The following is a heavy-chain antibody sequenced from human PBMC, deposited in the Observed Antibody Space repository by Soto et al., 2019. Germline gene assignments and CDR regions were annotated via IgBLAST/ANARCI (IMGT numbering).Heavy chain of an antibody. D-gene: IGHD4-4*01. V-gene: IGHV3-30-3*01. CDR3: ARGPSNGGFDI. Sequence: QLQLVESGGGVVQPGTSLRLSCAASGFGFSTSDIHWVRQGPGKGPEWVANITHDGGRQYYADSVKGRFTISRDSAKNMVYLQMNSLRLEDTAVYYCARGPSNGGFDIWGQGTMVTLSS. CDR1: GFGFSTSD. J-gene: IGHJ3*02. CDR2: ITHDGGRQ.